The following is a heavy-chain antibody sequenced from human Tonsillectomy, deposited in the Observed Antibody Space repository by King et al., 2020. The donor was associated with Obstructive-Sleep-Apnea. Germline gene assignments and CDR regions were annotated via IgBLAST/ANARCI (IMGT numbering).Heavy chain of an antibody. CDR3: GSYSGSQEDY. D-gene: IGHD1-26*01. CDR1: GFTFSSYS. V-gene: IGHV3-48*04. Sequence: VQLVESGGGLVQPGGSLRLSCAASGFTFSSYSMNWVRQAPGKGLEWVSYISSSSSTIYYADSVKGRFTISRDNAKNSLYLQMNSLRAEETAVYYCGSYSGSQEDYWGQGTLVTVSS. CDR2: ISSSSSTI. J-gene: IGHJ4*02.